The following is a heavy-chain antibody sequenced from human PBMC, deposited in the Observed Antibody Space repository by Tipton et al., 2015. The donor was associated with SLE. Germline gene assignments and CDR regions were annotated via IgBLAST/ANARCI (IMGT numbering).Heavy chain of an antibody. D-gene: IGHD3-3*01. CDR3: ARVFRGYDFWSGYYIDY. Sequence: GLVKPSETLSLTCTVSGGSVSSGSYYWSWIRQPPGKGLEWIGYIYYSGSTNYNPSLKSRVTISVDTSKNQFSLKLSSVTAADTAVYYCARVFRGYDFWSGYYIDYWGQGTLVTVSS. J-gene: IGHJ4*02. CDR1: GGSVSSGSYY. CDR2: IYYSGST. V-gene: IGHV4-61*01.